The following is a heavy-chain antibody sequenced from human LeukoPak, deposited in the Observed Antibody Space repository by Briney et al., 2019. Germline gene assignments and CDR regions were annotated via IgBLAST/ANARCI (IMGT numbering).Heavy chain of an antibody. J-gene: IGHJ6*03. CDR3: ARTTEGYCSSASCFGFSYSYYMDV. D-gene: IGHD2-2*01. CDR1: GGSFSGNY. V-gene: IGHV4-34*01. Sequence: SETLSLTCVVYGGSFSGNYWSWIRQPPGKGLEWIGEINYSGSTSYNPSLKSRVTISVDTSKNQFSLKLSSVIAADTAVYYCARTTEGYCSSASCFGFSYSYYMDVWGKGTTVTISS. CDR2: INYSGST.